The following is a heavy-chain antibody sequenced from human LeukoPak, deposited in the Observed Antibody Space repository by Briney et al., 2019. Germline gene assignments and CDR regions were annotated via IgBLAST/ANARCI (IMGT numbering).Heavy chain of an antibody. D-gene: IGHD2-2*02. CDR2: INHSGST. V-gene: IGHV4-34*01. CDR3: ARGSPDIVVVPAAIGFDP. Sequence: SETLSLTCAVYGGSFSGYYWSWIRQPPGKGLEWIGEINHSGSTNYNPSLKSRVTISVDASKNQFSLKLSSVTAADTAVYYCARGSPDIVVVPAAIGFDPWGQGTLVTVSS. CDR1: GGSFSGYY. J-gene: IGHJ5*02.